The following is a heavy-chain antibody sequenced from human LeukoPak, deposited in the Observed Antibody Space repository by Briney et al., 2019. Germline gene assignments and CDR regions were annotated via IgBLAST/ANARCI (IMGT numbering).Heavy chain of an antibody. CDR3: ARDPPVGATDY. Sequence: PSETLSLTCTVSGGSISSYYWSCIRQPPGKGLEWIGYIYYSGSTNYNPSLKSRVTISVDTSKNQFSLKLSSVTAADTAVYYCARDPPVGATDYWGQGTLVTVSS. J-gene: IGHJ4*02. CDR2: IYYSGST. CDR1: GGSISSYY. V-gene: IGHV4-59*01. D-gene: IGHD1-26*01.